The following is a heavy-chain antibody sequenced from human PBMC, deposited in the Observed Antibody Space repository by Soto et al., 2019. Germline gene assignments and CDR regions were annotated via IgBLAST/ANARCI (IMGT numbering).Heavy chain of an antibody. CDR1: GFTFSSFW. J-gene: IGHJ5*02. Sequence: GGSLRLSSAASGFTFSSFWMHWVRQAPGKGLVWVSRINSDGSSTSYVDSVKGRFTISRDNAKNTLYLQMNSLSVEDTAVYYCARRGQEGPGLAHWGQGTLVTVSS. CDR2: INSDGSST. CDR3: ARRGQEGPGLAH. V-gene: IGHV3-74*01.